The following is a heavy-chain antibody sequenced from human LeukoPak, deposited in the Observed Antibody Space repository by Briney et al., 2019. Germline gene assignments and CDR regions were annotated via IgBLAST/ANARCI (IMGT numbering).Heavy chain of an antibody. D-gene: IGHD3-22*01. Sequence: SETLSLTCTVSGSSISSYYWSWIRQPPGKGLEWIGYIYTSGSTNYNPSLKSRVTISVDTSKNQFSLKLSSVTAADTAVYYCARSTQVVITGDNWFDPWGQGTLVTVSS. J-gene: IGHJ5*02. CDR3: ARSTQVVITGDNWFDP. V-gene: IGHV4-4*09. CDR2: IYTSGST. CDR1: GSSISSYY.